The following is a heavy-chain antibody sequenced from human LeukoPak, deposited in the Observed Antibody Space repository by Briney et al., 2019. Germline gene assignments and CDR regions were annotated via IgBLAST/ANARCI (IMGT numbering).Heavy chain of an antibody. CDR1: RASMSSFF. D-gene: IGHD2-8*02. Sequence: SETLSLTCTVSRASMSSFFWSWIRQPPGKGLEWIGHIHYSGTTKYNPSLTSRITLSMDTSKSQVSLRLTSVTAADMAMYYCAASGNSWWEGFFHDWGQGTLVSVSS. CDR3: AASGNSWWEGFFHD. V-gene: IGHV4-59*03. J-gene: IGHJ1*01. CDR2: IHYSGTT.